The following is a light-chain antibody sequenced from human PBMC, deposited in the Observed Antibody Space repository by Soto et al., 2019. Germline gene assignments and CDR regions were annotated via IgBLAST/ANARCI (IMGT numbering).Light chain of an antibody. J-gene: IGKJ5*01. V-gene: IGKV3-11*01. CDR3: QHFKSFPIT. CDR1: QSVGNY. Sequence: EVVLTQSPGTLSLSAGERATLSCRASQSVGNYLDLYQQKTGQAPRLLIYESSTRATGIAARFSGSGSGTDFTLTISSLQPEDFATYYCQHFKSFPITFGQGTRLEIK. CDR2: ESS.